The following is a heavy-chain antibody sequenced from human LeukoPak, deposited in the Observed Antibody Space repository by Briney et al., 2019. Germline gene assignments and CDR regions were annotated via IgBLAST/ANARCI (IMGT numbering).Heavy chain of an antibody. CDR2: IYYTGNT. Sequence: SETLSLTCSVSGGSTSDYYWNWIRQPAGQGLEWLGRIYYTGNTAYNPSLESRLTMSLNTAKNQFSLKVTSVTAADTAVYYCARGGTLFTYFDSWGQGTLVTVSS. D-gene: IGHD3-10*02. CDR1: GGSTSDYY. J-gene: IGHJ4*02. CDR3: ARGGTLFTYFDS. V-gene: IGHV4-4*07.